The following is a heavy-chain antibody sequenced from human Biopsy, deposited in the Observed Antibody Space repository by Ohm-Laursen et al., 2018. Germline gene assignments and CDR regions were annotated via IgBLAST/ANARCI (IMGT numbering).Heavy chain of an antibody. CDR1: GSTFSSYF. Sequence: SLRLSCAASGSTFSSYFMSWVRQGPGKGLEWLGRIKSKSDGEATDYAAAVQGRFAISRDDSTNTFYLQMNSLKSEDTGVFYCTVDLGRGFHWGQGTLVTVSS. J-gene: IGHJ4*02. CDR2: IKSKSDGEAT. V-gene: IGHV3-15*01. CDR3: TVDLGRGFH. D-gene: IGHD5-12*01.